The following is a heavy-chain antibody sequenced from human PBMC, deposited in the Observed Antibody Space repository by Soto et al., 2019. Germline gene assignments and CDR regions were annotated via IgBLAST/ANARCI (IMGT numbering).Heavy chain of an antibody. CDR1: GGSFSGYY. CDR2: INHSGST. Sequence: ASETLSLTCAVYGGSFSGYYWSWIRQPPGKGLEWIGEINHSGSTNYNPSLKSRVTISVDTSKNQFSLKLSSVTAADTAVYYCASVVVVVAATQTSTVYYGMDVWGQGTTVTVS. V-gene: IGHV4-34*01. J-gene: IGHJ6*02. D-gene: IGHD2-15*01. CDR3: ASVVVVVAATQTSTVYYGMDV.